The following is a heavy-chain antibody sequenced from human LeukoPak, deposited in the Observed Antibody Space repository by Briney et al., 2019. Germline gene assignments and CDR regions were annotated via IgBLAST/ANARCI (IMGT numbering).Heavy chain of an antibody. CDR1: GGSFSGYY. D-gene: IGHD3-22*01. Sequence: SETLSLTCAVYGGSFSGYYWSWIRQPPGKGLEWIGEINHSGSTNYNPSLKSRVTISVDSSKNQFSLKLSSVTAADTAVYYCARGSFSGFNDHFDYWGQGTLVTVSS. CDR2: INHSGST. CDR3: ARGSFSGFNDHFDY. J-gene: IGHJ4*02. V-gene: IGHV4-34*01.